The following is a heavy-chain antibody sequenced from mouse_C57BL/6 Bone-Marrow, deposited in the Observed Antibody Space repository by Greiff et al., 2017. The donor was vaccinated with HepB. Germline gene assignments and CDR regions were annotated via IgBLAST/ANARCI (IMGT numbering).Heavy chain of an antibody. V-gene: IGHV1-18*01. CDR3: ARRYYSNYSAWFAY. CDR2: INPNNGGT. CDR1: GYTFTDYN. J-gene: IGHJ3*01. Sequence: EVQLQQSGPELVKPGASVKIPCKASGYTFTDYNMDWVKQSHGKSLEWIGDINPNNGGTIYNQKFKGKATLTVDKSSSTAYMELRSLTSEDTAVYYCARRYYSNYSAWFAYWGQGTLVTVYA. D-gene: IGHD2-5*01.